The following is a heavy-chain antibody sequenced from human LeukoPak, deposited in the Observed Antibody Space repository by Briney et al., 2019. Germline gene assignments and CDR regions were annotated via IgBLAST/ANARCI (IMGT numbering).Heavy chain of an antibody. D-gene: IGHD2-2*01. V-gene: IGHV3-23*01. CDR1: GFTFSSYA. Sequence: GGSLRLSCAASGFTFSSYAMSWVRQAPGKGLEWVSAISGSGGSTYYADSVKGRFTISRDNSKNTLYLQMNSLRAEDTAVYYCAREPGYCSSTSCYEFDYWGPGTLVTVSS. CDR2: ISGSGGST. CDR3: AREPGYCSSTSCYEFDY. J-gene: IGHJ4*02.